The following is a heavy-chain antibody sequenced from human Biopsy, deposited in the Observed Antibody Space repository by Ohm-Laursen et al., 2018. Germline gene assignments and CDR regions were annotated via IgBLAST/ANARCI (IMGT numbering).Heavy chain of an antibody. Sequence: TLSLTCTVSGDSISSYYWSWIRQPPGKGLEWIGYIYYSGSINYNPSLKSRVTISLDTSKSQFSLKLSSVTAADTAVYYCASMPAAIHEPNYSYYGMHVWGQGTTVTVSS. CDR1: GDSISSYY. J-gene: IGHJ6*02. D-gene: IGHD2-2*02. V-gene: IGHV4-59*08. CDR3: ASMPAAIHEPNYSYYGMHV. CDR2: IYYSGSI.